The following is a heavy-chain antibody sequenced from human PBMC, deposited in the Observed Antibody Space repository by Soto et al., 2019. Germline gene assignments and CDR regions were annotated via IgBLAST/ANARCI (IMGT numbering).Heavy chain of an antibody. Sequence: GGSLRLSCTASGFTFGDYAMSWFRQAPGKGLEWVGFIRSKAYGGTTEYAASVKGRFTISRDDSKSIAYLQMNSLKTEDTAVYYCTRVGFGELLLQNFDYWGQGTLVTVSS. CDR1: GFTFGDYA. D-gene: IGHD3-10*01. CDR3: TRVGFGELLLQNFDY. V-gene: IGHV3-49*03. CDR2: IRSKAYGGTT. J-gene: IGHJ4*02.